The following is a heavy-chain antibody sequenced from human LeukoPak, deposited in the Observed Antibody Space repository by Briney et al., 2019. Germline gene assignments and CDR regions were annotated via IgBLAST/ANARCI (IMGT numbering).Heavy chain of an antibody. J-gene: IGHJ4*02. Sequence: GESLKISCKGSGYSLTSYWIGWVRQMPGKGLEWMGIIYPGDSDTRYSPSFQGQVTISADKSISTAYLQWSSLRASDTAMYYCARPQDSSGWSFDYWGQGTLVTVSS. CDR3: ARPQDSSGWSFDY. D-gene: IGHD6-19*01. V-gene: IGHV5-51*01. CDR2: IYPGDSDT. CDR1: GYSLTSYW.